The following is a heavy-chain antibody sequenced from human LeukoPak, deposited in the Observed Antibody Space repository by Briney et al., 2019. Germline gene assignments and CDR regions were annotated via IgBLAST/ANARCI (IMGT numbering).Heavy chain of an antibody. CDR2: ISGSGGRI. CDR1: GFTFSSYA. V-gene: IGHV3-23*01. CDR3: ATSKYSGSY. J-gene: IGHJ4*02. Sequence: GGSLRLSCAASGFTFSSYAMSWVRQAPGKGLEWVSAISGSGGRIYYRASVKGRFTISRDNSKNTLNLQMNSLRAEDTAVYYCATSKYSGSYWGQGTLVTVSS. D-gene: IGHD1-26*01.